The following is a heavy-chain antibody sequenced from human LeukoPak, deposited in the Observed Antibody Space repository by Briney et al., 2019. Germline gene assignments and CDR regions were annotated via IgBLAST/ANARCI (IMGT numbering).Heavy chain of an antibody. CDR3: VPIPADY. CDR2: VRSKAHNYAT. V-gene: IGHV3-73*01. D-gene: IGHD1-14*01. Sequence: GGSLRLSCAASGFIFSGSAMHWVRQASGKGLEWVGRVRSKAHNYATAYAASVKGRFTISRDDSKNTAYLQMNSLKTEDTAVYYCVPIPADYWGQGTLVTVSS. J-gene: IGHJ4*02. CDR1: GFIFSGSA.